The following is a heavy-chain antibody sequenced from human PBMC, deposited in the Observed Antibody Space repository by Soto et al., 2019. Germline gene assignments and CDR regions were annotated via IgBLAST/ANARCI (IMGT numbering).Heavy chain of an antibody. CDR3: AKSPSRDSGSYYEGFDY. CDR2: ISGSGGST. V-gene: IGHV3-23*01. J-gene: IGHJ4*02. CDR1: GFTFSSYA. Sequence: EVQLLESGGGLVQPGGSLRLSCAASGFTFSSYAMRWVRQARGKGLEWVSAISGSGGSTYYAGSVKGRFTISRENTKHTLDLQENSLRAEDTAVYYCAKSPSRDSGSYYEGFDYWGQGTLVTVSS. D-gene: IGHD1-26*01.